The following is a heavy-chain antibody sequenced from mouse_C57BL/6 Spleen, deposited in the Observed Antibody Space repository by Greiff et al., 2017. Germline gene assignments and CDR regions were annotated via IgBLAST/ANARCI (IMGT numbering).Heavy chain of an antibody. V-gene: IGHV2-2*01. CDR1: GFSLTSYG. J-gene: IGHJ4*01. D-gene: IGHD1-1*01. Sequence: VQLQQSGPGLVQPSPSLSITCTVSGFSLTSYGVHWVRQSPGKGLEWLGVIWRGGSTNYNAAFISRLSISKDNSKSQVFFKMNSLQADDTAIYYCARNYGSKDAMGDWGQGTSVTVAS. CDR3: ARNYGSKDAMGD. CDR2: IWRGGST.